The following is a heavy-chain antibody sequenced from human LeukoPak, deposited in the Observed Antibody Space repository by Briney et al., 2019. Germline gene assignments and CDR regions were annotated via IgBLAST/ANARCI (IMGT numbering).Heavy chain of an antibody. CDR3: ARAFGFQAGWFDP. D-gene: IGHD3-3*01. V-gene: IGHV1-8*01. J-gene: IGHJ5*02. CDR1: GYTFTSYD. Sequence: ASVKASCKASGYTFTSYDINWVRQATGQGLEWMGWMNPNSGNTGYAQKFQGRVTMTRNTSISTAYMELSSLRSEDTAVYYCARAFGFQAGWFDPWGQGTLVTVSS. CDR2: MNPNSGNT.